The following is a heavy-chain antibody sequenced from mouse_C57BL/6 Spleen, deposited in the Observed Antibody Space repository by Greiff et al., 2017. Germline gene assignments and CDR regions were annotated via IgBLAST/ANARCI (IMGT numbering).Heavy chain of an antibody. V-gene: IGHV2-2*01. J-gene: IGHJ4*01. CDR3: ARRRTGAMDY. Sequence: VKLMESGPGLVQPSQSLSITCTVSGFSLTSYGVHWVSQSPGKGLEWVGVIWSGGSKDYNAAFISSLSISKDNSNSKVFLKMNSLQADDTAIYYCARRRTGAMDYWGQGTSVTVSS. CDR1: GFSLTSYG. CDR2: IWSGGSK.